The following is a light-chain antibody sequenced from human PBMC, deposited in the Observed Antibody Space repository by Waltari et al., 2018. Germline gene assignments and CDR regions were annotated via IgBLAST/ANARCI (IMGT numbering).Light chain of an antibody. Sequence: IVLTQSPGTLSLSPGERATLSCRASQSVTSNYLAWFHHNPGQAPRLRIHGASTMATGIPDRLSGSGSGTDFTLTISRLEPEDFVVYYCQRYGTSITFGGGTRVEIK. J-gene: IGKJ4*01. CDR1: QSVTSNY. CDR3: QRYGTSIT. CDR2: GAS. V-gene: IGKV3-20*01.